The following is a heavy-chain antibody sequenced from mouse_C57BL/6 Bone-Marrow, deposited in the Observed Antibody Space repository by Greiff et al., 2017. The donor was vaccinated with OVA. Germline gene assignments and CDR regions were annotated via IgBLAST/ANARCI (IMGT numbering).Heavy chain of an antibody. Sequence: VHLVESGADLVKPGASVKISCKASGYAFSSYWMNWVKQRPGKGLEWIGQIYPGNGDTNYNGKFKGKATLTADKSSSTAYMQLSSLTSEDSAIYFCAREDYWGQGTTLTVSS. CDR3: AREDY. CDR2: IYPGNGDT. J-gene: IGHJ2*01. V-gene: IGHV1-80*01. CDR1: GYAFSSYW.